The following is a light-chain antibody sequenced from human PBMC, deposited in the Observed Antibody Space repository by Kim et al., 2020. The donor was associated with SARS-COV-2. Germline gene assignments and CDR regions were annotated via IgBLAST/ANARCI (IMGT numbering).Light chain of an antibody. J-gene: IGLJ2*01. V-gene: IGLV2-8*01. CDR2: EVS. Sequence: GQSVTISCTGTSSDVGGYKYVSWYQQHPGKAPKLMIYEVSKRPSGVPDRFSGSKSGNTASLTVSGLQAEDEADYYCSSYAGSNNLVFGGGTKVTVL. CDR1: SSDVGGYKY. CDR3: SSYAGSNNLV.